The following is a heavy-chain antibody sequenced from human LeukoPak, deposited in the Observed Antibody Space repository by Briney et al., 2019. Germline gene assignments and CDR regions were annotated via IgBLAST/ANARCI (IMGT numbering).Heavy chain of an antibody. Sequence: TSVKVSCKASGFTFTSSAVQWVRQARGQRLEWIGWIVVGSGNTNCAQKFQERVTITRDMSTSTAYMELSSLRSEDTAVYYCAADPYDYGDYVLGYWGRGALVTVSS. CDR2: IVVGSGNT. CDR1: GFTFTSSA. V-gene: IGHV1-58*01. J-gene: IGHJ4*02. CDR3: AADPYDYGDYVLGY. D-gene: IGHD4-17*01.